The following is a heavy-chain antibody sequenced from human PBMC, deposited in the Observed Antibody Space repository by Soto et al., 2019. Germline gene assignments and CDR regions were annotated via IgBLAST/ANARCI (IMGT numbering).Heavy chain of an antibody. CDR2: ISAYNANT. Sequence: AAVKVSCKASGYPFTSYYISWVRQAPGQGLEWLGWISAYNANTNYAQKLQGRVTMTTDTSTSTAYMELRSLRSDDTAVYYCARGGGYCTRTSCYMMAHWFDPWGQGTLLTVSS. CDR3: ARGGGYCTRTSCYMMAHWFDP. D-gene: IGHD2-2*02. J-gene: IGHJ5*02. CDR1: GYPFTSYY. V-gene: IGHV1-18*04.